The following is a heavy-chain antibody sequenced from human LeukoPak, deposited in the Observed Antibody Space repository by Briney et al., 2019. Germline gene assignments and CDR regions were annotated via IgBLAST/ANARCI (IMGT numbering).Heavy chain of an antibody. Sequence: GGSLRLSCAASGFTFSSYWMSWVRQAPGKGLEWVANIKQDGSEKYYVDSVKGRFTISRDNAKNSLYLQMNSLRAEDTAEYYCARGWVRYCSSTSCQKGFDYWGQGTLVTVSS. CDR1: GFTFSSYW. CDR2: IKQDGSEK. CDR3: ARGWVRYCSSTSCQKGFDY. V-gene: IGHV3-7*01. J-gene: IGHJ4*02. D-gene: IGHD2-2*01.